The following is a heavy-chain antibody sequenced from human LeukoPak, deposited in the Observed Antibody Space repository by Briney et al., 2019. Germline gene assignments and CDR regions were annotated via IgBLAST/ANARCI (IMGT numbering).Heavy chain of an antibody. Sequence: WVRQPPGKGLEWIGSIYYSGSTYYNPSLKSRVTVSVDTSKNQFSLRLSSVTAADTAVYYCARHTKMQWLALPYYFDYWGQGTLVTVSS. CDR3: ARHTKMQWLALPYYFDY. CDR2: IYYSGST. V-gene: IGHV4-39*01. D-gene: IGHD6-19*01. J-gene: IGHJ4*02.